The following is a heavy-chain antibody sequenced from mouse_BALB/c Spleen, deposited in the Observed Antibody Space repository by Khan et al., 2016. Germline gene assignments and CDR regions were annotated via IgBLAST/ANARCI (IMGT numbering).Heavy chain of an antibody. CDR2: INPNTGYS. V-gene: IGHV1-7*01. CDR3: ARSTNALDY. J-gene: IGHJ4*01. D-gene: IGHD2-13*01. Sequence: QIQLQQSGAELAKPGASVKMSCKASGYTFTTYWMHWVKQRPGQGLEWIGYINPNTGYSEYDKKFKDKATLTADKSSSTAYMQLSSLTSEDSAVYNCARSTNALDYWGQGTSVTVSS. CDR1: GYTFTTYW.